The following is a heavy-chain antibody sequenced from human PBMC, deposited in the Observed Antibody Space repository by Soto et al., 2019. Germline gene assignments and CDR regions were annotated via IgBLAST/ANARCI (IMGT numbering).Heavy chain of an antibody. J-gene: IGHJ6*01. Sequence: PGGSLILSYAASGFTFSSYRMSWVSQAPGKGLVWVANIKQDGSEKYYVDSVKGRFTISRDNAKNSLYLQMNSLRAEDTAVYYCARFKIATTVTLYYYYHGMDVWGQGTTFTVSS. CDR2: IKQDGSEK. CDR3: ARFKIATTVTLYYYYHGMDV. D-gene: IGHD4-4*01. V-gene: IGHV3-7*03. CDR1: GFTFSSYR.